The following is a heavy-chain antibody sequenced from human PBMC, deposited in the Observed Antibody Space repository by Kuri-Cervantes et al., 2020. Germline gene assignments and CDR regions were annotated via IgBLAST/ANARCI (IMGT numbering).Heavy chain of an antibody. Sequence: GGSLRLSCEASGFTFSRYWMSWVRQAPSKGLEWVSSIVSSGGSTYYADSLKGRFTISRDNAKNSLYLQMNSLRAEDTAVYYCARSDCSSSSCYGNYYMDVWGKGTTVTVSS. CDR2: IVSSGGST. CDR1: GFTFSRYW. V-gene: IGHV3-21*03. CDR3: ARSDCSSSSCYGNYYMDV. J-gene: IGHJ6*03. D-gene: IGHD2-2*01.